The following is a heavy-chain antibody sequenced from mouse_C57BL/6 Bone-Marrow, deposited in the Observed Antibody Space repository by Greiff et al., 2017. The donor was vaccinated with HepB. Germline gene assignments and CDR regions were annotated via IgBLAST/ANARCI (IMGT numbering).Heavy chain of an antibody. CDR1: GYTFTSYW. J-gene: IGHJ2*01. D-gene: IGHD4-1*01. CDR2: IDPSDSYT. V-gene: IGHV1-69*01. CDR3: ARDWDAFDY. Sequence: QVQLQQPGAELVMPGASVKLSCKASGYTFTSYWMHWVKQRPGQGLEWIGEIDPSDSYTNYNQKFKDKATLTVDKSSSTAYMQLSSLTSEDSAVYYCARDWDAFDYWGQGTTLTVSS.